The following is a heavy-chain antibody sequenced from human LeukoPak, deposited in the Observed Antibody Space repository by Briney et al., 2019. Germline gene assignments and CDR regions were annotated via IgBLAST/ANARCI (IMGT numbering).Heavy chain of an antibody. CDR3: AKVMPPGRIRFYSYYMDV. CDR1: GFTFSSYA. Sequence: PGRSLRLSCVASGFTFSSYAMHWVRQAPGKGLEWVAVISYDGSNKYYADSVKGRFTISRDKSKNTLSLQMNGLRVEDTAVYYCAKVMPPGRIRFYSYYMDVWGKGTTVTVS. CDR2: ISYDGSNK. D-gene: IGHD2-15*01. J-gene: IGHJ6*03. V-gene: IGHV3-30-3*01.